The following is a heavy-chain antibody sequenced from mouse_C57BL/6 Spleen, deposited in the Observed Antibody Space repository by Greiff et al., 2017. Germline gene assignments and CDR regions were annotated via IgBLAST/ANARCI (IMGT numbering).Heavy chain of an antibody. V-gene: IGHV1-63*01. CDR3: ARSETGTAMDY. CDR1: GYTFTNYW. J-gene: IGHJ4*01. D-gene: IGHD4-1*01. CDR2: IYPGGGYT. Sequence: QVQLQQSGAELVRPGTSVKMSCKASGYTFTNYWIGWAKQRPGHGLEWIGDIYPGGGYTNYNEKFKGQATLTADKSSSTAYMQFSSLTSEDSAIYYCARSETGTAMDYWGQGTSVTVSS.